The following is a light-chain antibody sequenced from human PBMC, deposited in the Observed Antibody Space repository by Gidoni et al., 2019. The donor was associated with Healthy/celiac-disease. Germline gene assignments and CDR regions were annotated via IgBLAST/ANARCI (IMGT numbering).Light chain of an antibody. Sequence: SSSYLAWYQQHPGQAPSLLIYGASSRATGIPDRFSGSGSGTDFTLTISRLEPEDFAVYYCQQYGSSPTFGGGTKVEIK. CDR3: QQYGSSPT. CDR2: GAS. V-gene: IGKV3-20*01. CDR1: SSSY. J-gene: IGKJ4*01.